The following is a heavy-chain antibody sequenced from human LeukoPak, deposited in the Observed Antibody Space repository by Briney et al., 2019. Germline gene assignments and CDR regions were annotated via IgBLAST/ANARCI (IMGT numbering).Heavy chain of an antibody. CDR3: ATSAAAAGIEGY. Sequence: ASVKVSCKASGHTFTSYGISWVRQAPGQGLEWMGWISAYNGNTNYAQKLQGRVTMTTDTSTSTAYMELRSLRSDDTAVYYCATSAAAAGIEGYWGQGTLVTVSS. D-gene: IGHD6-13*01. J-gene: IGHJ4*02. CDR2: ISAYNGNT. CDR1: GHTFTSYG. V-gene: IGHV1-18*01.